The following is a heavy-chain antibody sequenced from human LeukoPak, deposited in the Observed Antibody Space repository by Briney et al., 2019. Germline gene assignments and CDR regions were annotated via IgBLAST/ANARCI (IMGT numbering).Heavy chain of an antibody. CDR3: ARTEDYRFDY. Sequence: GGSLRLSCAASGFTFNSYATRWVRQAPGKGLEWVSAISGSGGSTYYADSVKGRFTISRDNSKNTLYLQMNSLRAEDTAVYYCARTEDYRFDYWGQGTLVTVSS. V-gene: IGHV3-23*01. J-gene: IGHJ4*02. D-gene: IGHD4-11*01. CDR2: ISGSGGST. CDR1: GFTFNSYA.